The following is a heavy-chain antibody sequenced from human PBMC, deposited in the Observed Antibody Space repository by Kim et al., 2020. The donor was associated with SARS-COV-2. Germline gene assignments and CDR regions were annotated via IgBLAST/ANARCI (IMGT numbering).Heavy chain of an antibody. J-gene: IGHJ4*02. Sequence: CDVDSVKGRLTISRDNAKNSLYLQMNNLRAEDTAVYYCAKVSIAAPASDYWGQGTLVTVSS. CDR3: AKVSIAAPASDY. D-gene: IGHD6-13*01. V-gene: IGHV3-7*03.